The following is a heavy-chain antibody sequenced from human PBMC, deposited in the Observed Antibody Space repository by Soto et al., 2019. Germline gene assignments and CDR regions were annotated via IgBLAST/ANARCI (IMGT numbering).Heavy chain of an antibody. Sequence: PSETLSHTCGGSGFALRTPYFWVWRRQPPGKGLEWIGSVHHDGNAYYPPSGLGRVTISVDTANNQVSLRRRSVTAADTAIYYCGRTIGATSVDSWGHGTLVTVPQ. D-gene: IGHD1-26*01. V-gene: IGHV4-38-2*01. CDR1: GFALRTPYF. CDR3: GRTIGATSVDS. J-gene: IGHJ5*01. CDR2: VHHDGNA.